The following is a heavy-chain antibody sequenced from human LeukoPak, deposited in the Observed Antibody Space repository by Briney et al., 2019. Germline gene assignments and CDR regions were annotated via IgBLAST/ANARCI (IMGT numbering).Heavy chain of an antibody. CDR2: IRYDGSNK. V-gene: IGHV3-30*02. CDR1: GFTFSSYG. J-gene: IGHJ4*02. CDR3: ASLGYCSGGTCYATH. D-gene: IGHD2-15*01. Sequence: GGSLRLSCAASGFTFSSYGMHWVRQAPGKGLEWVAFIRYDGSNKYYSDSVKGRFTISRDNSKNTLNLQMNSLRAEDTAVYYCASLGYCSGGTCYATHWGQGTLVTVSS.